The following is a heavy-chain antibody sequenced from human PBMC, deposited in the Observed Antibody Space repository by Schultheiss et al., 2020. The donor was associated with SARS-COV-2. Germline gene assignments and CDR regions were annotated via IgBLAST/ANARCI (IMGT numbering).Heavy chain of an antibody. Sequence: GESLKISCAASGFTFSSYAMHWVRQAPGKGLEWVTVIWFDGSVKYYADSVKGRFTISRDNAKNTLHLQMNSLRAEDTAVYYCVTNYYDSSGYYPPYFQHWGQGTLVTVSS. CDR1: GFTFSSYA. CDR3: VTNYYDSSGYYPPYFQH. D-gene: IGHD3-22*01. V-gene: IGHV3-33*03. CDR2: IWFDGSVK. J-gene: IGHJ1*01.